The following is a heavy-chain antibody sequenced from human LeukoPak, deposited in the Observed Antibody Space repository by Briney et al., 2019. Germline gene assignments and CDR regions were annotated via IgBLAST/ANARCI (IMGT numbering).Heavy chain of an antibody. D-gene: IGHD2-2*01. CDR2: INPNSGGT. Sequence: ASVKVSCKASGYTFTGCYMHWVRQAPGQGLEWMGWINPNSGGTNYAQKFQGRVTMTEDTSTDTAYMELSSLRSEDTAVYYCATTMGYCSSTSCPDAFDIWGQGTMVTVSS. J-gene: IGHJ3*02. CDR3: ATTMGYCSSTSCPDAFDI. V-gene: IGHV1-2*02. CDR1: GYTFTGCY.